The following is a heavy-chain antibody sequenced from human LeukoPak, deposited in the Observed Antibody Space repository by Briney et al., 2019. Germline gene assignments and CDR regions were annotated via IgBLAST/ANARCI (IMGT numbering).Heavy chain of an antibody. CDR2: IYYSGST. D-gene: IGHD3-22*01. CDR3: ARASLGSSGDYYFDY. V-gene: IGHV4-34*09. J-gene: IGHJ4*02. CDR1: GGSFSGYY. Sequence: SETLSLTCAVYGGSFSGYYWNWIRQPPGKGLEWIGYIYYSGSTYYNPSLKSRVTISVNTSKKQFSLKLSSVTAADTAVYYCARASLGSSGDYYFDYWGQGTLVTVSS.